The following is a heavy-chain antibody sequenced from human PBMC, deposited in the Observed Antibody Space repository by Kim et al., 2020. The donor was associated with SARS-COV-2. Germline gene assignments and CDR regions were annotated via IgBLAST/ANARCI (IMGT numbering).Heavy chain of an antibody. V-gene: IGHV5-10-1*01. CDR3: ARRRAAADDY. CDR2: SYT. J-gene: IGHJ4*02. D-gene: IGHD6-13*01. Sequence: SYTNYSPSCQGHVTISADKSISTAYLQWSSLKASDTAMYYCARRRAAADDYWGQGTLVTVSS.